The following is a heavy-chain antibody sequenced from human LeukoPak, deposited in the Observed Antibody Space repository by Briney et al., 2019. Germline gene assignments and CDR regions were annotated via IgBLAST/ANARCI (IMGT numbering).Heavy chain of an antibody. CDR1: GGSFSGYY. V-gene: IGHV4-34*01. CDR2: INHSGST. Sequence: SETLSLTCAVYGGSFSGYYWSWIRQPPGKGLEWIGEINHSGSTNYNPSLKSRVTISVDTSKNQFSLKLSSVTAADTAVYYCARGGWNKFDYWGQGTLVTVSS. CDR3: ARGGWNKFDY. J-gene: IGHJ4*02. D-gene: IGHD1-1*01.